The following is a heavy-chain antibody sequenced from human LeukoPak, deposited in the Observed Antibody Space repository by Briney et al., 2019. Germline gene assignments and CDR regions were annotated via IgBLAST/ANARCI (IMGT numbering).Heavy chain of an antibody. V-gene: IGHV1-18*01. J-gene: IGHJ4*02. Sequence: AASVKVSCKASGYTFTSYGISWVRPAPGQGLEWMGWISGYNGNTNYAQNLQGRVTMTTVTSTSTAYMELRSLRSDDTAVYYCARVAEQLVDYWGQGTLVTVSS. CDR1: GYTFTSYG. CDR2: ISGYNGNT. D-gene: IGHD6-13*01. CDR3: ARVAEQLVDY.